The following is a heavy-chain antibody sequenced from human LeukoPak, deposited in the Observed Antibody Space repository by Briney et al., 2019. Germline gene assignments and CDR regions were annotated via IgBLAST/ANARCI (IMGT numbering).Heavy chain of an antibody. CDR2: IIPIFGTA. V-gene: IGHV1-69*05. CDR1: GGTFSSYA. Sequence: VASVTVSCKASGGTFSSYAISWVRQAPGQGLEWMGGIIPIFGTANYAQKFQGRVTITTDESTSTAYMELSSLRSEDTAVYYCAVVPAPGDFDYWGQGTLVTVSS. CDR3: AVVPAPGDFDY. D-gene: IGHD2-2*01. J-gene: IGHJ4*02.